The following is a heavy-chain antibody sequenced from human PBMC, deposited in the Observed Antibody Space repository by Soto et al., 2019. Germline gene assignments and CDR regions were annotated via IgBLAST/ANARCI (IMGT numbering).Heavy chain of an antibody. D-gene: IGHD3-22*01. CDR2: SRVKPQGYST. J-gene: IGHJ4*02. CDR3: VRASYFSDSSGYTRCLDY. Sequence: VGSLRPSCEVLGFTLSDHYIDWVRKAPGKGLEWVGRSRVKPQGYSTAYAASVKGRFTTSRDESKNSAYLQMNSLKTEDTAVYYCVRASYFSDSSGYTRCLDYWGQGTLVTVSS. CDR1: GFTLSDHY. V-gene: IGHV3-72*01.